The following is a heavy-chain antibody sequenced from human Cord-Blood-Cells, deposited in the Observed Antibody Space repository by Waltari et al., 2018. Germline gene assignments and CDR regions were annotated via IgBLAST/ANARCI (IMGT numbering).Heavy chain of an antibody. CDR3: ARPDRTGDAFDI. V-gene: IGHV4-34*01. CDR2: INHSGST. CDR1: GGSFSVYY. D-gene: IGHD1-1*01. Sequence: QVQLQQWGAGLLKPSETLSLTCAVYGGSFSVYYWCWIRQPPGKGLEWIGEINHSGSTNYNPSLKSRVTISVDTSKNQFSLKLSSVTAADTAVYYCARPDRTGDAFDIWGQGTMVTVSS. J-gene: IGHJ3*02.